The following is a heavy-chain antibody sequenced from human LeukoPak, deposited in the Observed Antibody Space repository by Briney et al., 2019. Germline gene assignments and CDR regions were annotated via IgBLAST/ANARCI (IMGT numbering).Heavy chain of an antibody. CDR2: IYYSGST. CDR1: GGSISDYY. V-gene: IGHV4-59*01. CDR3: ARGSISRTYTYGFPY. J-gene: IGHJ4*02. Sequence: SETLSLTCSVSGGSISDYYWSWIRQPPGKGLEWLGDIYYSGSTKYNPSLKSRITISVDTSKNQFSLKLTSVTAADTAFYYCARGSISRTYTYGFPYWGQGTLVTVSS. D-gene: IGHD5-18*01.